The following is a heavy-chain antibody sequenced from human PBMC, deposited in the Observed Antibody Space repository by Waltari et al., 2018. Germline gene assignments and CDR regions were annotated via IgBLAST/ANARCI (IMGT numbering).Heavy chain of an antibody. J-gene: IGHJ4*02. CDR3: AREPPGYYDSSGYSDY. V-gene: IGHV4-59*01. D-gene: IGHD3-22*01. CDR1: GGSISSYY. Sequence: QVQLQESGPGLVKPSETLSLTCTVAGGSISSYYWSWIRQPPGKGLEWIGYIYYSGSTNYNPSLKSRVTISVDTSKNQFSLKLSSVTAADTAVYYCAREPPGYYDSSGYSDYWGQGTLVTVSS. CDR2: IYYSGST.